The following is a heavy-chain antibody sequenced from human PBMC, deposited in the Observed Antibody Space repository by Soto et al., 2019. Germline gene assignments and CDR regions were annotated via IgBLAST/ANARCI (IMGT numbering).Heavy chain of an antibody. Sequence: QLQLQESGPGLVKPSETLSLTCTVSGGSISSSSYKWGWIRQPPGKSLEWIGNIFYSGSTYYNPSLKSRVTLSVDTSKNQFSLPLSSVTAADTAVYYCARYAAVAGILDYWGQGTLVTVSS. CDR3: ARYAAVAGILDY. D-gene: IGHD6-19*01. V-gene: IGHV4-39*01. J-gene: IGHJ4*02. CDR2: IFYSGST. CDR1: GGSISSSSYK.